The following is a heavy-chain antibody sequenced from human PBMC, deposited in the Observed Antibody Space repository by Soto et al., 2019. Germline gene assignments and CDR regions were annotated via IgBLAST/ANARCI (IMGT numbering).Heavy chain of an antibody. V-gene: IGHV4-34*01. J-gene: IGHJ5*02. Sequence: SETLSLTCAVYGGSVNGYYWNWIRQPPGKGLEWIGEINHTGGTHYNPSLKSRVTMSVDTSKNQFSLRLSSVTAAATAIYYCATRITVFGLLIPPFDPWGQGTQVTVSS. CDR2: INHTGGT. CDR3: ATRITVFGLLIPPFDP. D-gene: IGHD3-3*01. CDR1: GGSVNGYY.